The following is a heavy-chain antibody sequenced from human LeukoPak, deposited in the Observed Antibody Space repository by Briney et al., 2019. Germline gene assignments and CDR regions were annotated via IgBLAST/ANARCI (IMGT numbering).Heavy chain of an antibody. CDR3: ARDLRGQVADPYWSFDL. CDR1: GGSISSSDYY. J-gene: IGHJ2*01. Sequence: SETLSLTCAVSGGSISSSDYYWCWIRQHPGKGLEWIGYIYYSGSTYYNPSLKSRVTISVDTSKNQFSLKLSSVTAADTAVYYCARDLRGQVADPYWSFDLWGRGTLVTVSS. CDR2: IYYSGST. V-gene: IGHV4-31*11. D-gene: IGHD4-17*01.